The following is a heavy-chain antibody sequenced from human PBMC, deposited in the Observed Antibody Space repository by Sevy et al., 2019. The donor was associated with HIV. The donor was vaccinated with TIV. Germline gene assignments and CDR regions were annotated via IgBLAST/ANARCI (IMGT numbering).Heavy chain of an antibody. V-gene: IGHV3-23*01. CDR2: ISNSGANK. CDR3: AKEWTLLSDWYGEFDY. CDR1: GFTFTNYG. J-gene: IGHJ4*02. Sequence: GGSLRLSCAASGFTFTNYGMHWVRQAPGKGLEWVSGISNSGANKYYADPVRGRSTVSRDNSKNTVYLQLNSLRAEDTAIYYCAKEWTLLSDWYGEFDYWGQGTLGTVSS. D-gene: IGHD6-19*01.